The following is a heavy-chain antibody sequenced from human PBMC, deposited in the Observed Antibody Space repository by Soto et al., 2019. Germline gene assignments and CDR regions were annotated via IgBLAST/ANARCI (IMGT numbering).Heavy chain of an antibody. CDR2: VNPSGGGT. J-gene: IGHJ4*02. CDR3: TRGTRTGAPDPDY. CDR1: GYIFTNYY. V-gene: IGHV1-46*01. Sequence: ASVKVSCKTSGYIFTNYYMHWVRQAPGHGLEWMGIVNPSGGGTWYRQKCQGRVNMTTDTSTSTVYLELTSLASDDTAVYFCTRGTRTGAPDPDYWRQGTLVTVSS. D-gene: IGHD1-1*01.